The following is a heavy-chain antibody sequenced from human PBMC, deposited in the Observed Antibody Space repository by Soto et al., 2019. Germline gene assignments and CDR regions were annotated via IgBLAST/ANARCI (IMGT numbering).Heavy chain of an antibody. Sequence: QVQLVESGGGLVKPGGSLRLSCAASGFTFSDHYMSWIRQAPGKGLEWVSYIGSSDNIIYYADSVKGRFTISRDNAKNSLYLQMNSLRAEDTAVYYCARDLGYYESSGYFDYWGQGTLVTVSS. CDR3: ARDLGYYESSGYFDY. CDR1: GFTFSDHY. CDR2: IGSSDNII. V-gene: IGHV3-11*01. J-gene: IGHJ4*02. D-gene: IGHD3-22*01.